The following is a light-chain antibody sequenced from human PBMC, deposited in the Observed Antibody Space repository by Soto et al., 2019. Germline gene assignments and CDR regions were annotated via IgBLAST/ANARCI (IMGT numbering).Light chain of an antibody. Sequence: DIQMTQSPSSLSASVGGRVTITCRASQSISSSLNWYQQKPGKAPNLLIYAASILQGGVPSRFSGSGSGTDFTLTISSLQLEYFAVYYCQQSYNTPYTIGQGTTLEIK. V-gene: IGKV1-39*01. J-gene: IGKJ2*01. CDR2: AAS. CDR1: QSISSS. CDR3: QQSYNTPYT.